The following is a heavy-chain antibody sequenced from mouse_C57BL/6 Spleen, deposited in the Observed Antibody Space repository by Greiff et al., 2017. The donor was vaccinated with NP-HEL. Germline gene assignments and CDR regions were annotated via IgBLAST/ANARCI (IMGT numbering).Heavy chain of an antibody. CDR1: GYTFTDYN. Sequence: VQLQQSGPELVKPGASVKIPCKASGYTFTDYNMDWVKQSHGKSLEWIGDINPNNGGTIYNQKFKGKATLTVDKSSSTAYMELRSLTSEDTAVYYCARLENYYGSSYYFDYWGQGTTLTVSS. CDR3: ARLENYYGSSYYFDY. D-gene: IGHD1-1*01. J-gene: IGHJ2*01. CDR2: INPNNGGT. V-gene: IGHV1-18*01.